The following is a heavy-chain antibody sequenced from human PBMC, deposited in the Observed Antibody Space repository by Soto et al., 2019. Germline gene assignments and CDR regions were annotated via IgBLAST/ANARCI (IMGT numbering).Heavy chain of an antibody. D-gene: IGHD6-6*01. CDR1: GGSISSYY. CDR2: IYYSGST. V-gene: IGHV4-59*01. Sequence: SETLSLTCTVSGGSISSYYWSWIRQPPGKGLEWIGYIYYSGSTNYNPSLKSRVTISVDTSKNQFSLKLSSVTAADTAVYYCARTRGRIAARKSAYYFDYWGQGTLITVSS. J-gene: IGHJ4*02. CDR3: ARTRGRIAARKSAYYFDY.